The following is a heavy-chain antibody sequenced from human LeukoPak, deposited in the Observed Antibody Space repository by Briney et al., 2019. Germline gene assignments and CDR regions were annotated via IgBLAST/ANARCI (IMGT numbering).Heavy chain of an antibody. CDR2: ISYDGSNK. V-gene: IGHV3-30-3*01. D-gene: IGHD2-2*01. J-gene: IGHJ6*03. CDR3: ARVGGYCSSTSCLPYYYYYYYMDV. Sequence: GGSLRLSCAASGFTFSSYAMHWVRQAPGKGLEWVAVISYDGSNKYYADSVKGRFTISRDNSKNTLYLQMNSLRAEDTAVYYCARVGGYCSSTSCLPYYYYYYYMDVWGKGTTVTVSS. CDR1: GFTFSSYA.